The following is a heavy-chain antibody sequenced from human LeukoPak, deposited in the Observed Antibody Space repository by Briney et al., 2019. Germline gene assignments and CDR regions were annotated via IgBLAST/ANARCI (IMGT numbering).Heavy chain of an antibody. Sequence: SETLSLTCTVSGGSISSSSYYWGWIRQPPGKGLEWIGSIYYSGSTYYNPSLKSRVTISVDTSKNQFSLKLSSVTAADTAVYYCARGPKIPLIWFGASGKDYYMDVWGKGTTVIVSS. CDR3: ARGPKIPLIWFGASGKDYYMDV. D-gene: IGHD3-10*01. V-gene: IGHV4-39*01. J-gene: IGHJ6*03. CDR2: IYYSGST. CDR1: GGSISSSSYY.